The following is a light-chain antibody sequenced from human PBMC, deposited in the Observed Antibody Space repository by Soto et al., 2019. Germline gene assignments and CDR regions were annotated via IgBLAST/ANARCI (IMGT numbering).Light chain of an antibody. CDR3: QQYGSSPPIT. V-gene: IGKV3-15*01. J-gene: IGKJ5*01. Sequence: ETLMTQSPATLSVSPGERATLSCRASQSVNNNLAWYQQKLGQAPRVLIYGASTRATGIPARFTGSGSGTEFTLTITGLQSEDFAVYYCQQYGSSPPITFGQGTRLEIK. CDR1: QSVNNN. CDR2: GAS.